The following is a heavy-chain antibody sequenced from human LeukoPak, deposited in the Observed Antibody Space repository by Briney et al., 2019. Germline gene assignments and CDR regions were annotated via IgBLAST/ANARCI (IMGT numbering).Heavy chain of an antibody. CDR1: GFTFSSDA. Sequence: PGGSLRLSCAASGFTFSSDAMRWVRQAPGKGLEGGSAISGRGGSTYYADSVKGRFTISRDNSKNRLDLKMNRLRGEDTAVYYXXXGNTIQQIDYWGQGTLVTVSS. CDR2: ISGRGGST. J-gene: IGHJ4*02. CDR3: XXGNTIQQIDY. D-gene: IGHD2-21*01. V-gene: IGHV3-23*01.